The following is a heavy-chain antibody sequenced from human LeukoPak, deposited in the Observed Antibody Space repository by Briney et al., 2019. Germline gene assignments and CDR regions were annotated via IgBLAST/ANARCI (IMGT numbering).Heavy chain of an antibody. J-gene: IGHJ4*02. Sequence: PSGTLSLTCTVSGGSISPYYWSWIRQPPGKGLEWLGYIYYSGNTDYNPSLKSRVAISVDTSKNQFSLKLSSVTAADTAVYYCARSTGSTMFIDYWGQGTLVTVSP. CDR2: IYYSGNT. CDR3: ARSTGSTMFIDY. CDR1: GGSISPYY. D-gene: IGHD3-10*02. V-gene: IGHV4-59*01.